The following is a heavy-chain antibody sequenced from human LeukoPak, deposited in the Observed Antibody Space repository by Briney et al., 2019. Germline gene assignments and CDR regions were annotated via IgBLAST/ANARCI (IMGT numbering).Heavy chain of an antibody. V-gene: IGHV3-23*01. Sequence: SGGSLRLSCAASGFTFSSYAMSWVRQAPGEGLEWVSAISGSGGSTYYADSVKGRFTISRDNSKNTLYLQMNSLRAEDTAVYYCAKSGDGEYQLQQTGPHYYYYYMDVWGKGTTVTVSS. J-gene: IGHJ6*03. D-gene: IGHD2-2*01. CDR3: AKSGDGEYQLQQTGPHYYYYYMDV. CDR1: GFTFSSYA. CDR2: ISGSGGST.